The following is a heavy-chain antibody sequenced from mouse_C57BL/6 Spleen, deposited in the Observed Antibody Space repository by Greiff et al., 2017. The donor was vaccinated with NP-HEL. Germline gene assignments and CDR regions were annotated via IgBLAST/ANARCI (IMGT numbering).Heavy chain of an antibody. CDR2: IYPGCGST. J-gene: IGHJ4*01. V-gene: IGHV1-55*01. CDR1: GYTFTSYW. D-gene: IGHD2-3*01. Sequence: QVHVKQPGAELVKPGASVKMSCKASGYTFTSYWITWVKQRPGQGLEWIGDIYPGCGSTNYNEKFKSKATLTVDTSSSTAYMQLSSLTSEDSAVYYCARTDDRDARDYWGQGTSVTVSS. CDR3: ARTDDRDARDY.